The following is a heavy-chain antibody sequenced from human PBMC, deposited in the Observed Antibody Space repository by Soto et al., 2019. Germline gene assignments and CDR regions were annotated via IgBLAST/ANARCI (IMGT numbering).Heavy chain of an antibody. V-gene: IGHV4-31*03. D-gene: IGHD1-26*01. Sequence: QVQLQESGPGLVKPSQTLSLTCTVSGGSISSGGYYWSWIRQHPGKGLEWIGYIYYSGSTYYNPSLKSXATXSXGTSKNQFSLKLSSVTAADTAVYYCARDSGIRGFDYWGQGTLVTVSS. CDR2: IYYSGST. J-gene: IGHJ4*02. CDR3: ARDSGIRGFDY. CDR1: GGSISSGGYY.